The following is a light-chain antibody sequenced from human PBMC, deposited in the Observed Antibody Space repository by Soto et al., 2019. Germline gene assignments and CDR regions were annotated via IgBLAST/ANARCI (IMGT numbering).Light chain of an antibody. CDR1: QSVRSN. J-gene: IGKJ1*01. CDR3: QQYDNWPRT. CDR2: GAS. V-gene: IGKV3-15*01. Sequence: TVMTQSPATLSVSPGERATLSCRASQSVRSNLAWYQQKPGQAPRLLIYGASTRATGFPARFSGSGSGTEFTLTISSLQSEDFAVYYCQQYDNWPRTFGQGTKVDIK.